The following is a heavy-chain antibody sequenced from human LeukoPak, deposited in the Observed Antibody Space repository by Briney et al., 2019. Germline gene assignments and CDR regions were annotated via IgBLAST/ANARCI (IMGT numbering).Heavy chain of an antibody. Sequence: GGSLRLSCAASGFTFSTYWMTWVRQAPGKVLEWVSVIYSGGSTYYADSVKGRFTISRDNSKNTLYLQMNSLKTEDTAVYYCTTEIHWGQGTLVTVSS. J-gene: IGHJ4*02. V-gene: IGHV3-66*01. CDR1: GFTFSTYW. D-gene: IGHD1-26*01. CDR2: IYSGGST. CDR3: TTEIH.